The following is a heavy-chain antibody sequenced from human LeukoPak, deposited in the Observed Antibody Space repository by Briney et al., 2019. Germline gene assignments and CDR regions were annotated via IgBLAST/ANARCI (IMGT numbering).Heavy chain of an antibody. Sequence: GSLRLSCAASGFTFDDYTMHWVRQAPGKGLEWVSLISWDGGSTYYADSVKGRFTISRDNSKNSLYLQMNSLRTEDTALYYCAKSGDIVVVAYYYMDVWGKGTTVTVSS. CDR2: ISWDGGST. J-gene: IGHJ6*03. CDR1: GFTFDDYT. CDR3: AKSGDIVVVAYYYMDV. V-gene: IGHV3-43*01. D-gene: IGHD2-2*01.